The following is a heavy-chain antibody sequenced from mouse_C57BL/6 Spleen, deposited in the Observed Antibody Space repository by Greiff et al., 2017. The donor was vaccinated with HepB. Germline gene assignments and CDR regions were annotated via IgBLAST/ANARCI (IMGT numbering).Heavy chain of an antibody. CDR3: ARFYYGSSYFDY. Sequence: VQLQQSGPELVKPGASVKISCKASGYAFSSSWMNWVKQRPGKGLEWIGRIYPGDGDTNYNGKFKGKATLTADKSSITAYMQLSSLTSEDSAVYFCARFYYGSSYFDYWGQGTTLTVSS. CDR2: IYPGDGDT. D-gene: IGHD1-1*01. V-gene: IGHV1-82*01. CDR1: GYAFSSSW. J-gene: IGHJ2*01.